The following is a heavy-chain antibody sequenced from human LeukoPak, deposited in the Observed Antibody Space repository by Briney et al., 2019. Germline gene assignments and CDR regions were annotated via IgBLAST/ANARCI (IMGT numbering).Heavy chain of an antibody. CDR3: AKEASGLNTVTTPLGYFDY. CDR2: ISGSGGST. J-gene: IGHJ4*02. D-gene: IGHD4-17*01. CDR1: GFSFSSYA. V-gene: IGHV3-23*01. Sequence: GGSLRLSCAASGFSFSSYAMSWVRQAPGKGLEWVSAISGSGGSTYYADSVKGRFTISRDNSKNTLYLQMNSLRAEDTAVYYCAKEASGLNTVTTPLGYFDYWGQGTLVTVSS.